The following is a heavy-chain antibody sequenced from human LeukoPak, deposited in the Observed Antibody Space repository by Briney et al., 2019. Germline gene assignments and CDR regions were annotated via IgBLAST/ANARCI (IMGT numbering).Heavy chain of an antibody. V-gene: IGHV3-23*01. CDR3: AKRPRGNYFDPFDY. J-gene: IGHJ4*02. Sequence: GSLRLSCAASGFTFSSYAMSWVRQAPGKGLEWVSGISGSGGSTYYADSVEGRCTNSRDNSKNRLYLQMNSLRAEDTAVYYCAKRPRGNYFDPFDYWGQGTLVTVSS. CDR1: GFTFSSYA. CDR2: ISGSGGST. D-gene: IGHD3-10*01.